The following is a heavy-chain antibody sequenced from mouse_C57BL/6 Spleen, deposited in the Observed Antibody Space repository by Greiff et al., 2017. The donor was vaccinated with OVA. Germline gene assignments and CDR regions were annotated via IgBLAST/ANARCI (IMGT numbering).Heavy chain of an antibody. CDR2: INSDGSST. CDR1: GFTFSDYY. D-gene: IGHD2-3*01. V-gene: IGHV5-16*01. J-gene: IGHJ3*01. Sequence: EVMLVESEGGLVPPGRSMKLSCTASGFTFSDYYMDWVRQVPEKGLDWVANINSDGSSTNYLAYLKSRFIISRDNAKNILYLQMSSLKSEDTATYYCARDTDGTFAYWGQGTLVTVSA. CDR3: ARDTDGTFAY.